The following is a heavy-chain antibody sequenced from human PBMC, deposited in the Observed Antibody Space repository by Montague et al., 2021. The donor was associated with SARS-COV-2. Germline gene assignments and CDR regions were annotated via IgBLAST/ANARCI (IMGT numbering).Heavy chain of an antibody. D-gene: IGHD3-16*01. Sequence: CAISGDSVSSNSATWNWVRQSPSRGREWLGRTYYRSKYYNDYAVSVRGRVTINPDTSKNQFSLQLNSVTPEDAAIYYCTSGRGGNYNVMDVWGQGASVTVSS. CDR1: GDSVSSNSAT. CDR2: TYYRSKYYN. J-gene: IGHJ6*02. CDR3: TSGRGGNYNVMDV. V-gene: IGHV6-1*01.